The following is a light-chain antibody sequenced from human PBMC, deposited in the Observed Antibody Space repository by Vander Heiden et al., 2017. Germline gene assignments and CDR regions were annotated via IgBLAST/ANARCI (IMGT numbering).Light chain of an antibody. Sequence: LGLTRPAQARVSPGPPASITGPGENWGEKDACRCQQKPGQSPVLVIYQDSKRPSGIRKRFSGSNSWNTATLTIGGTQAMDEADYYCQAWDSSFVVFGGGTKLTVL. J-gene: IGLJ2*01. CDR1: NWGEKD. V-gene: IGLV3-1*01. CDR2: QDS. CDR3: QAWDSSFVV.